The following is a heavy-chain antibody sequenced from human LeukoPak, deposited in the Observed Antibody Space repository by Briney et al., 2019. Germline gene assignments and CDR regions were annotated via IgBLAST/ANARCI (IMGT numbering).Heavy chain of an antibody. Sequence: PGGSLRLSCAASGFTVSSNYMSWVRQAPGKGLEWVSVIYSGGSTYYADSVKGRFTISRHNSKNTLYLQMNSLRAEDTAVYYCARVIRNDFWSGYYFDYWGQGTLVTVSS. D-gene: IGHD3-3*01. V-gene: IGHV3-53*04. CDR1: GFTVSSNY. CDR3: ARVIRNDFWSGYYFDY. CDR2: IYSGGST. J-gene: IGHJ4*02.